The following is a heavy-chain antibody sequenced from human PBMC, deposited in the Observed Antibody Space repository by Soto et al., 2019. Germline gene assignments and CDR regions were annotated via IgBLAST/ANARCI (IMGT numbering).Heavy chain of an antibody. CDR1: GFTFSSYS. V-gene: IGHV3-21*01. J-gene: IGHJ4*02. CDR2: ISSSSSYI. D-gene: IGHD2-2*01. CDR3: ARGMRVAYEYQDY. Sequence: EVQLVESGGGLVKPGGSLRLSCAASGFTFSSYSMNWIRQAPGKGLEWVSSISSSSSYIYYADSVKGRFTISRDNAKESRYRQMNSLRAEDTAGYYCARGMRVAYEYQDYWGQGTLVTVSS.